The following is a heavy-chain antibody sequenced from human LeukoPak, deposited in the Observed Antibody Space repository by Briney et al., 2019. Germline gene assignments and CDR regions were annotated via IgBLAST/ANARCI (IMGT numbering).Heavy chain of an antibody. J-gene: IGHJ3*02. V-gene: IGHV4-59*08. CDR3: ATVTLNARITIFGVAQRAFDI. D-gene: IGHD3-3*01. Sequence: SETLSLTCTVSGGSISSYYWSWIRQPPGKGLEWIAYIYYSGSINYNPSLKSRVTISVDTSKNQISLKLRSVTAADTAVYYCATVTLNARITIFGVAQRAFDIWGQGTMVTVSS. CDR2: IYYSGSI. CDR1: GGSISSYY.